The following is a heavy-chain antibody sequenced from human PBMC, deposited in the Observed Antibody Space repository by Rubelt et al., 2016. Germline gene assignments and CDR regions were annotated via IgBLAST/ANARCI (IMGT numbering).Heavy chain of an antibody. CDR3: ARGVRGQDYFDN. Sequence: EVQLVESGGGLVQPGGSLRLSCAASGFTFSIYSMNWVRQAPGKGLEWVSYISSSSSLIYNADSVKGRFTISRDNAKNSLFLHMNSLRAEDTAVYYCARGVRGQDYFDNWGQGTLVTVSS. D-gene: IGHD3-10*01. V-gene: IGHV3-48*01. CDR1: GFTFSIYS. CDR2: ISSSSSLI. J-gene: IGHJ4*02.